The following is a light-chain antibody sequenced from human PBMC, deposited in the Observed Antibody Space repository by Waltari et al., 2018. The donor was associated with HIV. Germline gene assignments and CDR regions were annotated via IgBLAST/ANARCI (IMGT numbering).Light chain of an antibody. V-gene: IGKV1-9*01. CDR3: QHLNSYPLT. Sequence: DIQLTQSPSFLSASVGDRFTITCRASQGISSYLAWYQQKPGKAPKLLIYAASTLQSGVPSRFSGSGSGTEFTLTISSLQPEDFATYYCQHLNSYPLTFGPGTKVDIK. CDR1: QGISSY. CDR2: AAS. J-gene: IGKJ3*01.